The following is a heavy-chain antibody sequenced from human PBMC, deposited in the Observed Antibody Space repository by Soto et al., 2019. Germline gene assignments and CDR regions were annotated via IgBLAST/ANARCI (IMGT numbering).Heavy chain of an antibody. D-gene: IGHD1-26*01. Sequence: EAQLLESGGGLVQPGGSLRLSCAASGFTFSPYSMSWLRQVPGKGLEWVSGISGLGVSTYYGDSVGGRFTVSRDNSRNRLYLPMTSVSSDDTSLYYCAKSSGDKWESYFVDHWGQSTLLTVSS. V-gene: IGHV3-23*01. J-gene: IGHJ5*02. CDR3: AKSSGDKWESYFVDH. CDR2: ISGLGVST. CDR1: GFTFSPYS.